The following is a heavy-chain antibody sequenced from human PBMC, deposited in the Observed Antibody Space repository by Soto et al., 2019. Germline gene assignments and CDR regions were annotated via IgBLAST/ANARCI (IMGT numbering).Heavy chain of an antibody. CDR1: VFTFSIYA. CDR3: ARGSGTATAYYYGMDV. D-gene: IGHD2-21*02. J-gene: IGHJ6*02. V-gene: IGHV3-30-3*01. CDR2: ISYDGSNK. Sequence: GGSLRLACATSVFTFSIYAMHWVRQAPGKGLEWVAVISYDGSNKYYADSVKGRFTISRDNSKNTLYLQMNSLRAEDTAVYYCARGSGTATAYYYGMDVWGQGTTFTVSS.